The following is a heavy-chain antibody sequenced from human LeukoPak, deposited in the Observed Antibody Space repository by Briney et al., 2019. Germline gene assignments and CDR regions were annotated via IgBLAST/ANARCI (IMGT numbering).Heavy chain of an antibody. CDR2: ISFGGGHI. V-gene: IGHV3-21*01. CDR1: RFAFSSYS. CDR3: ARIVLTPPYGMDV. D-gene: IGHD2/OR15-2a*01. Sequence: PRGSLRLSCVASRFAFSSYSMTWVRRAPGTGLEWVSSISFGGGHIFYTDSVKGRFTIFRDDSKNSLYLEMNSLRAEDTAVYFCARIVLTPPYGMDVWGQGTTVTVSS. J-gene: IGHJ6*02.